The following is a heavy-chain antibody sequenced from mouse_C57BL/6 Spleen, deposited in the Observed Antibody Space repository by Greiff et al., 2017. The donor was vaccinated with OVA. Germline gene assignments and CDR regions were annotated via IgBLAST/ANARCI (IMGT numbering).Heavy chain of an antibody. CDR1: GYTFTDYE. V-gene: IGHV1-15*01. CDR3: TRVRGYYAWFAY. Sequence: SGAELVRPGASVTLSCKASGYTFTDYEMHWVKQTPVHGLEWIGAIDPETGGTAYNQKFKGKAILTADKSSSTAYMELRSLTSEDSAVYYCTRVRGYYAWFAYWGQGTLVTVSA. D-gene: IGHD2-3*01. CDR2: IDPETGGT. J-gene: IGHJ3*01.